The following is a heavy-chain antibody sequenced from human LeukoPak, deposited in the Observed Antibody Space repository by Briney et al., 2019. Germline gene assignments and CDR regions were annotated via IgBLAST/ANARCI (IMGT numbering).Heavy chain of an antibody. CDR3: ATSGDDYYDYYMDV. Sequence: GGSLRLSCAASGFTFSSYSMNWVRQVPGKGLEWVSSISSSSSYIYYADSVKGRFTISRDNAKNSLYLQMNSLRAEDTAVYYCATSGDDYYDYYMDVWGKGTTVTVSS. CDR1: GFTFSSYS. V-gene: IGHV3-21*01. D-gene: IGHD5-24*01. CDR2: ISSSSSYI. J-gene: IGHJ6*03.